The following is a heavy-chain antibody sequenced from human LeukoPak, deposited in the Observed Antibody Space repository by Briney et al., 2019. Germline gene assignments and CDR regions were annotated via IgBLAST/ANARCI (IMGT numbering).Heavy chain of an antibody. V-gene: IGHV3-30*18. CDR1: GFTFSTYG. Sequence: PGRSLRLSCAASGFTFSTYGMHWVRQAPGKGLEWVAVISYDGSKKFYADSVKGRFTISRDNSKNTLYLQMNSLRAEDTAVYYCAKEHGDYIYYYYYYYMDVWGKGTTVTVSS. CDR3: AKEHGDYIYYYYYYYMDV. J-gene: IGHJ6*03. D-gene: IGHD4-17*01. CDR2: ISYDGSKK.